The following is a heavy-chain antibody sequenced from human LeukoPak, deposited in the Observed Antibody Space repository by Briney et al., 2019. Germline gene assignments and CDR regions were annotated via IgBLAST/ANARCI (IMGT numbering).Heavy chain of an antibody. CDR1: GGTFSSYT. V-gene: IGHV1-8*02. CDR2: MNPNSGNT. CDR3: ARCPPSGSYACVH. J-gene: IGHJ4*02. Sequence: ASVKVSRKASGGTFSSYTISWVRQAPGQGLEWMGWMNPNSGNTGYAQKFQGRVTMTRNTSISTAYMELSSLRSEDTAVYYCARCPPSGSYACVHWGQGTLVTVSS. D-gene: IGHD1-26*01.